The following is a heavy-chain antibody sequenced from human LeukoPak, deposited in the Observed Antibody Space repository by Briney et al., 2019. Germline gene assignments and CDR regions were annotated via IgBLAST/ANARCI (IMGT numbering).Heavy chain of an antibody. CDR3: ARDRGSIAARPYYYYYMDV. Sequence: GGSLRLSCAASGFTFSDYYMSWIRQDPGKGLEWVSYISSSGSTIYYADSVKGRFTISRDNAKNSLYLQMNSLRAEDTAVYYCARDRGSIAARPYYYYYMDVWGKGTTVTVSS. D-gene: IGHD6-6*01. J-gene: IGHJ6*03. CDR2: ISSSGSTI. CDR1: GFTFSDYY. V-gene: IGHV3-11*01.